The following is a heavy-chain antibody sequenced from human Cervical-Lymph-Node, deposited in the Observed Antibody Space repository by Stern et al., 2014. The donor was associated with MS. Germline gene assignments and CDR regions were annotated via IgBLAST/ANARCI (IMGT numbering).Heavy chain of an antibody. CDR2: IYYKGSP. Sequence: QVQLQESGPGLVKPSETLSLTCGVTGGSISDSYWSWIRQTPRKGLEWIGYIYYKGSPKYNPSLKSRVTISLDASKNQFSLKLTSVTAADTAVYYCARDLRTNGVVDWFYPWGQGTLVTVSS. V-gene: IGHV4-59*12. CDR3: ARDLRTNGVVDWFYP. D-gene: IGHD2-8*01. CDR1: GGSISDSY. J-gene: IGHJ5*02.